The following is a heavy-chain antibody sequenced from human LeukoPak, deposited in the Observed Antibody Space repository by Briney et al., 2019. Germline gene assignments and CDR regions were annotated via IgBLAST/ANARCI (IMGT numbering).Heavy chain of an antibody. Sequence: GGSLRLSCAASGFTFSDYTMNWVRQAPGKGLEWVSSITSHSSYIYYADSVEGRFTISRDNARNSLYLQLNSLRAEDTAVYYCARGRGSTYGYNYWGQGTLITVSS. D-gene: IGHD5-18*01. CDR3: ARGRGSTYGYNY. CDR1: GFTFSDYT. CDR2: ITSHSSYI. J-gene: IGHJ4*02. V-gene: IGHV3-21*01.